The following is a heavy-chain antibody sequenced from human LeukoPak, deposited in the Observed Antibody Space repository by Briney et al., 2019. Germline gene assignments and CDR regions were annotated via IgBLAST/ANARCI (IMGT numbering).Heavy chain of an antibody. CDR1: GYTFTDYY. CDR3: ARLRDGSGSFDY. J-gene: IGHJ4*02. Sequence: ASVKVSCKASGYTFTDYYINWVRQAPGQGLEWMGWINPNSGGTNYAQKFQGRVTMTRDTSISTAYMELSRLTSDDTAVYYCARLRDGSGSFDYWGQGTLVTVSS. V-gene: IGHV1-2*02. CDR2: INPNSGGT. D-gene: IGHD3-10*01.